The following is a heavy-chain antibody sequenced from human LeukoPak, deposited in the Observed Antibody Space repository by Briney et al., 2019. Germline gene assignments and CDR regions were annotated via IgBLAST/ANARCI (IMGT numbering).Heavy chain of an antibody. CDR1: GFTFSTYA. D-gene: IGHD6-13*01. Sequence: GGSLRLSCAASGFTFSTYAMSWVRQAPGKGLEWVSTISGNGGTTYYADSVKGRFTISRDNSKNTLYLQMNSLRVEDTAVYYCAKRGSTWYFNDYWGQGTLVTVSS. CDR2: ISGNGGTT. J-gene: IGHJ4*02. V-gene: IGHV3-23*01. CDR3: AKRGSTWYFNDY.